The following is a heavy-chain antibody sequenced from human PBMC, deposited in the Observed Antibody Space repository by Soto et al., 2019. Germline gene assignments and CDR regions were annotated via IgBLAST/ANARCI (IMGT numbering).Heavy chain of an antibody. V-gene: IGHV3-73*01. CDR1: GFTFSGSA. D-gene: IGHD5-18*01. Sequence: GGSLRLSCAASGFTFSGSAMHWVRQASGKGLEWVGRIRSKANNYATAYAASVKGRFTISRDDSKNTAYLQMNSLKTEDTAVYYCSRSPVDTSLVVDWGQGTPVTVS. J-gene: IGHJ4*02. CDR2: IRSKANNYAT. CDR3: SRSPVDTSLVVD.